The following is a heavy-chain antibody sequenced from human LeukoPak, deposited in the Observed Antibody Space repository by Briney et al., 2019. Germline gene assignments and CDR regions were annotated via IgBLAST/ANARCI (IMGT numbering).Heavy chain of an antibody. J-gene: IGHJ6*03. Sequence: GGSLRLSCAASGFTFSSYAMHWVRQARGKGLEWVAVISYDGSNKYYADSVKGRFTISRDNSKNTLYLQMNSLRAEDTAVYYCARSSSSRNYYYYMDVWGKGTTVIVSS. CDR2: ISYDGSNK. CDR1: GFTFSSYA. D-gene: IGHD6-6*01. CDR3: ARSSSSRNYYYYMDV. V-gene: IGHV3-30-3*01.